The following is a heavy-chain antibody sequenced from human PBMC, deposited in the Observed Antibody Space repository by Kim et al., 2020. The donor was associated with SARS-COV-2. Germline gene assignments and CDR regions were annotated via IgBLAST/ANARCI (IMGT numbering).Heavy chain of an antibody. CDR3: ARGGVPAGTIAYYSYYAMDV. V-gene: IGHV3-33*01. Sequence: GGSLRLSCAASGFTFSSYGMHWVRQAPGRGLEWVALIWYDGSNKYYADSVKGRFTISRDNSKNTLYLQMNSLRAEDTDVYSCARGGVPAGTIAYYSYYAMDVGGQGTALTVS. CDR2: IWYDGSNK. J-gene: IGHJ6*02. D-gene: IGHD2-2*01. CDR1: GFTFSSYG.